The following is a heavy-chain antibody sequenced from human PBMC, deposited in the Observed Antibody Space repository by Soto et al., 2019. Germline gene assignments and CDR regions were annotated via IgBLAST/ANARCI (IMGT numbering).Heavy chain of an antibody. V-gene: IGHV1-69*01. CDR1: GGTFSSYA. D-gene: IGHD2-2*02. Sequence: QVPLVQSGAEVKKPGSSVKVSCKASGGTFSSYAISWVRQAPGQGLEWMGGIIPIFGTANYAQKFQGRVTITADESTSTAYMELSSLRSEDTAVYYCARDGPVPAAIPVTYWYFDLWGRGTLVTVSS. J-gene: IGHJ2*01. CDR2: IIPIFGTA. CDR3: ARDGPVPAAIPVTYWYFDL.